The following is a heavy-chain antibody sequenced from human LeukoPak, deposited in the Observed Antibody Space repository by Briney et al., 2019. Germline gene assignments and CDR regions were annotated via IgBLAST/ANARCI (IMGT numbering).Heavy chain of an antibody. D-gene: IGHD6-13*01. V-gene: IGHV3-23*01. CDR1: GFTFSSYA. J-gene: IGHJ4*02. CDR2: ISGSVGST. Sequence: PGGSLRLSCAASGFTFSSYAMSWVRQAPGKGLEWVSAISGSVGSTYYADSVKGRFTISRDNSKNTLYLQMNSLRAEDTAVYYCAKGRGGKIAAAAPGSYWGQGTLVTVSS. CDR3: AKGRGGKIAAAAPGSY.